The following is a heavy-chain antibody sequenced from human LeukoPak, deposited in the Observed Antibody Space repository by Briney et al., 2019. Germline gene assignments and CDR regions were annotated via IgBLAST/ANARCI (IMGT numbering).Heavy chain of an antibody. CDR3: VRGSSGWSGMDV. V-gene: IGHV3-30-3*01. D-gene: IGHD6-19*01. Sequence: GGPLRLSCAASGLTFSSYVMHWVRQAPGKGLEWVAVISYDGTNKYYADSVKGRFTISRDISKNTQYLQMNSLRPEDTAVYYCVRGSSGWSGMDVWGQGTTVTVSS. CDR2: ISYDGTNK. J-gene: IGHJ6*02. CDR1: GLTFSSYV.